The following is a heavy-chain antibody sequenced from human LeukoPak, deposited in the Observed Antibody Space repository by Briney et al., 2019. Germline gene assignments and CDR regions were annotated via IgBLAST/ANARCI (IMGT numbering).Heavy chain of an antibody. Sequence: ASVKVSCKASGYTFTGYYIHWVRQAPGQGLEWMGWINPNSGDTGYAQKFQGRVTITRNTSISTAYMELSSLRSEDTPVYFCARELRVAAAGHFDSWGQGTLVTVSS. D-gene: IGHD6-13*01. J-gene: IGHJ4*02. CDR1: GYTFTGYY. CDR3: ARELRVAAAGHFDS. CDR2: INPNSGDT. V-gene: IGHV1-8*03.